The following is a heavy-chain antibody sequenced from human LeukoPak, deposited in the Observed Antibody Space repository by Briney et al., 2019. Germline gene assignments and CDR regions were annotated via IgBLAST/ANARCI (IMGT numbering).Heavy chain of an antibody. Sequence: PSETLSLTCAVYGGSFSGYYWSWIRQPPGKGLEWIGEINHSGSTNYNPSLKSRVTISVDTSKNQFSLKLTSVTAADTAVYYCARDGRYCSSTSCYHQTDYWGQGTLVTVSS. CDR3: ARDGRYCSSTSCYHQTDY. D-gene: IGHD2-2*01. V-gene: IGHV4-34*01. J-gene: IGHJ4*02. CDR2: INHSGST. CDR1: GGSFSGYY.